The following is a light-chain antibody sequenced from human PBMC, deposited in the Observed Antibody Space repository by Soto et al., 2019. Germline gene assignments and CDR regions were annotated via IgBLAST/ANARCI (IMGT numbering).Light chain of an antibody. CDR1: QGFSNY. Sequence: DIQLTQSPSFLSASVGDRVTITCRASQGFSNYLAWYQRKPGKAPKLLIYAASTLQSGVPSRFSGSGSGTEFTLTISSLQPEDFATYYCQQLNSYPLTFGGGTKLEIK. V-gene: IGKV1-9*01. J-gene: IGKJ4*01. CDR2: AAS. CDR3: QQLNSYPLT.